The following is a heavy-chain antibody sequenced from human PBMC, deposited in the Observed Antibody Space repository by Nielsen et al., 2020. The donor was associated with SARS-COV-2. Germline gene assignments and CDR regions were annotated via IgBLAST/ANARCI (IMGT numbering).Heavy chain of an antibody. CDR3: TRSVGVPSAFDI. J-gene: IGHJ3*02. V-gene: IGHV3-30-3*01. CDR1: GFTFSSYA. CDR2: ISYDGSNK. Sequence: GESLKISCAASGFTFSSYAMHWVRQAPGKGLEWVAVISYDGSNKYYADSVKGRFTISRDNSKNTLYLQMNSLRAEDTAVYYCTRSVGVPSAFDIWGQGTMVTVSS. D-gene: IGHD1-26*01.